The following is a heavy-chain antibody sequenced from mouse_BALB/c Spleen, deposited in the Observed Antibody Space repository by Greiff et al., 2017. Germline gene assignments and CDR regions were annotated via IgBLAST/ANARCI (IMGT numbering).Heavy chain of an antibody. Sequence: VQLKESGPGLVKPSQSLSLTCTVTGYSITSDYAWNWIRQFPGNKLEWMGYISYSGSTSYNPSLKSRISITRDTSKNQFFLQLNSVTTEDTATYYCASVDYGSYYYAMDYWGQGTSVTVSS. CDR1: GYSITSDYA. V-gene: IGHV3-2*02. CDR2: ISYSGST. J-gene: IGHJ4*01. CDR3: ASVDYGSYYYAMDY. D-gene: IGHD1-1*01.